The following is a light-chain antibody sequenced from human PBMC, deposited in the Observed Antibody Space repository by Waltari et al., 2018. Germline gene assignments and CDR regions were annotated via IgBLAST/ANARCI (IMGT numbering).Light chain of an antibody. CDR1: QGVGRA. V-gene: IGKV3-20*01. CDR3: QHNVKLPVT. Sequence: SCRASQGVGRALVWYQQKPGQAPRLLIYGASTRAAGVPDRFSGSGSGTDFSLTISRLDPEDFAVYYCQHNVKLPVTFGQGTKVEI. J-gene: IGKJ1*01. CDR2: GAS.